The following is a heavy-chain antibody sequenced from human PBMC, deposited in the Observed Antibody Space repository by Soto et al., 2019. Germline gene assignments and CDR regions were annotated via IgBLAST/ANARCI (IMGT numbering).Heavy chain of an antibody. CDR3: ARGRLRGWFDP. CDR1: GGSFSCYY. Sequence: KTSETLSLTCAVYGGSFSCYYWSWIRQPPGKGLEWIGEINHSGSTNYNPSLKSRVTISVDTSKNQFSLKLSSVTAADTAVYYCARGRLRGWFDPWGQGTLVTVSS. J-gene: IGHJ5*02. CDR2: INHSGST. V-gene: IGHV4-34*01. D-gene: IGHD3-10*01.